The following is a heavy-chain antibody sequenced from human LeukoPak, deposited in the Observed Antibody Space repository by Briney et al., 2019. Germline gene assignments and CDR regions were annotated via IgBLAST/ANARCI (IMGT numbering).Heavy chain of an antibody. CDR1: GFTFSSYA. CDR2: ISGSGGST. CDR3: AKVMRITMIGGYYYYMDV. Sequence: PGGSLRLSCAASGFTFSSYAMSWVRQAPGKGLEWVSAISGSGGSTYYADSVKGRFTISRDNSKNTLYLQMNSLRAEDTAVYYCAKVMRITMIGGYYYYMDVWGKGTTVTVSS. D-gene: IGHD3-22*01. V-gene: IGHV3-23*01. J-gene: IGHJ6*03.